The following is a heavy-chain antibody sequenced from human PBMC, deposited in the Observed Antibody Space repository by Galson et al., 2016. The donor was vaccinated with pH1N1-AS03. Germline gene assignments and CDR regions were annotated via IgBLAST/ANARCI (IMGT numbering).Heavy chain of an antibody. D-gene: IGHD5/OR15-5a*01. Sequence: RLSCAASGFSFNSYAMQWVRQAPGEGLEWVSGIRGNGDSTYYADSVKGRFTISRDNSNNTLYLKLNSLRAGDTAIYYCAKDLRSKIKVSGFDYWGQGALVTVSS. J-gene: IGHJ4*02. CDR2: IRGNGDST. CDR3: AKDLRSKIKVSGFDY. V-gene: IGHV3-23*01. CDR1: GFSFNSYA.